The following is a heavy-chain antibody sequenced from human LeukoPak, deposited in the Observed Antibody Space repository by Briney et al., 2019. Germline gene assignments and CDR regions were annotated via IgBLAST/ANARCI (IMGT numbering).Heavy chain of an antibody. J-gene: IGHJ4*02. CDR1: GGSISSGGYY. Sequence: SETLSLTCTVSGGSISSGGYYWSWIRQHPGKGLEWIGYIYYSGSTYYNPSLKSRVTISVDTSKNQFSLKLSSVTAADTAVYYCGRLLGGGGTDWGQGTLVTVSS. V-gene: IGHV4-31*03. CDR2: IYYSGST. CDR3: GRLLGGGGTD. D-gene: IGHD4-23*01.